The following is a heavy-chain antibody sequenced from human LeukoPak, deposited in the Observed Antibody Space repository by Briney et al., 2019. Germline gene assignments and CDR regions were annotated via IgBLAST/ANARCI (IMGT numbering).Heavy chain of an antibody. CDR3: ARLYCGGECYSGYFDY. CDR2: IYYTGST. J-gene: IGHJ4*02. Sequence: SETLSLTCTVSGGSISSSSWYWDWIRQPPGMGLEWIGTIYYTGSTYYNPSLKSRVTISVDTSKDQFSLKLSSVTAADTAVYYCARLYCGGECYSGYFDYWGQGTLVTVSS. D-gene: IGHD2-21*01. CDR1: GGSISSSSWY. V-gene: IGHV4-39*01.